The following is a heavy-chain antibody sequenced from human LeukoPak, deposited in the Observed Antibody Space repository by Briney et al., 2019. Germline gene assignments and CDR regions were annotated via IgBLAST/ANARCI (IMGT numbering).Heavy chain of an antibody. D-gene: IGHD4-17*01. Sequence: GRSLRLSCAASGFTFDDYAMSWVRQAPGKGLEWVSAISGSGGSTYYADSVKGRFTISRDNSKNTLYLQMNSLRAEDTAVYYCAKALPPTTVDYYYYGMDVWGQGTTVTVSS. CDR1: GFTFDDYA. V-gene: IGHV3-23*01. CDR3: AKALPPTTVDYYYYGMDV. CDR2: ISGSGGST. J-gene: IGHJ6*02.